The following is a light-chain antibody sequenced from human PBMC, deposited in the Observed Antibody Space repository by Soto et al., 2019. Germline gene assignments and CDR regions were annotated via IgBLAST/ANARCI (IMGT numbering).Light chain of an antibody. J-gene: IGLJ1*01. CDR1: SSDVGGSKL. CDR2: EDT. Sequence: QSALTQPASVSGSPGQSITISCTGTSSDVGGSKLVSWYHHHPGKAPKLIIYEDTKRPSGVSTRFSGSKSGNTASLTISGLQAEDEADYYCSSYTRSSTSYVFGTGTKLTVL. V-gene: IGLV2-14*02. CDR3: SSYTRSSTSYV.